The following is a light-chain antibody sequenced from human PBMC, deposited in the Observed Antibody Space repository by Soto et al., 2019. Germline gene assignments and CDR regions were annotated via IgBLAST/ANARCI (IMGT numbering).Light chain of an antibody. CDR1: QSISSY. Sequence: DIQMTQSPSSLSASVGDRVTITCRASQSISSYLNWYQQKPGKAPKLLIYAASSLQSGVPSRFSGSRSGSDFTLTISSLQPEDFATYYCQPSYSTSWTFGQGTKVEIK. V-gene: IGKV1-39*01. J-gene: IGKJ1*01. CDR2: AAS. CDR3: QPSYSTSWT.